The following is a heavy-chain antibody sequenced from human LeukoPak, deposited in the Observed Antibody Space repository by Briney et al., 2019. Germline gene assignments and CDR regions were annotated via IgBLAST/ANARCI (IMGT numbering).Heavy chain of an antibody. J-gene: IGHJ4*02. V-gene: IGHV5-51*01. D-gene: IGHD1-26*01. CDR2: IYPGGSDT. CDR3: ATTGYRYIGSGSYYGANFDY. CDR1: GYSFTSYW. Sequence: GESLKISCKGSGYSFTSYWIGWVRQMPGKGLEWMGIIYPGGSDTRYSPSFQGQVTISADKSISTAYLQWSSLKASDTAMYYCATTGYRYIGSGSYYGANFDYWGQGTLVTVSS.